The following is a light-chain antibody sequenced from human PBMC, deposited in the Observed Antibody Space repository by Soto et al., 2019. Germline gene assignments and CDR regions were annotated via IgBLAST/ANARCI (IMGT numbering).Light chain of an antibody. CDR3: QQYNKWPLT. CDR2: CAS. CDR1: ESVSNN. V-gene: IGKV3-15*01. J-gene: IGKJ4*01. Sequence: EIVLTQSPATLSLSPGERATLSCRASESVSNNLAWYQQKPGQAPRLLIFCASARATGIPARFSGSGSGTEFTLTISSLQSEDFAVYYCQQYNKWPLTFGGGTKVEIK.